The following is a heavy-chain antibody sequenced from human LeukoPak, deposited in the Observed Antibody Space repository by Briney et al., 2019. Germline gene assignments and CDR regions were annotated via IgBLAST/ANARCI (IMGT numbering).Heavy chain of an antibody. CDR3: AKGQGGRLGELSSSLFDY. Sequence: GGSLRLSCAASGFSLSSYWMTWVRQAPGKGLEWVANINEDGSEKNYVDSVKGRFTISRDNSKNTLYLQMNSLRAEDTAVYYCAKGQGGRLGELSSSLFDYWGQGTLVTVSS. CDR1: GFSLSSYW. CDR2: INEDGSEK. V-gene: IGHV3-7*03. J-gene: IGHJ4*02. D-gene: IGHD3-16*02.